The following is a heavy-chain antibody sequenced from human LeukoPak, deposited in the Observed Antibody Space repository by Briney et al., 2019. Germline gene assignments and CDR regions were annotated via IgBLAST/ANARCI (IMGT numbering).Heavy chain of an antibody. J-gene: IGHJ4*02. D-gene: IGHD5-24*01. CDR2: IRHDGSNK. CDR1: GFTFSSFG. Sequence: GGSLRLSCAASGFTFSSFGIHWVRQAPGKGLEWVAFIRHDGSNKYYADSVKGRFTISRDNSKNTLYLQMNSLRAEDTAVYYCAKVRDGYNPYYFDYWGQGTLVTVSS. V-gene: IGHV3-30*02. CDR3: AKVRDGYNPYYFDY.